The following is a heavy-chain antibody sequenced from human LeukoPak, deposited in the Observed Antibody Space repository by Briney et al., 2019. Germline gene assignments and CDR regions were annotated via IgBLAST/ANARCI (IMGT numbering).Heavy chain of an antibody. J-gene: IGHJ4*02. D-gene: IGHD3-16*01. Sequence: GGSLRLSCAASGLSFSSFAMSWVRQGPARGLEWVSSIRGNGVTFYADSVKGRFTLSSDSSRNTVYFQLNNLRVEDTAIYYCARASWVSSTDAVRWGQGTLVTVSS. CDR1: GLSFSSFA. V-gene: IGHV3-23*01. CDR2: IRGNGVT. CDR3: ARASWVSSTDAVR.